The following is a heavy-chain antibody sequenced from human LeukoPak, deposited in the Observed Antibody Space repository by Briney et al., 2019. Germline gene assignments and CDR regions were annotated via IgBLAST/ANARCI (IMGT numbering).Heavy chain of an antibody. V-gene: IGHV5-51*01. CDR3: ARLLGHWAIKEYCSGGSCYSYFDY. D-gene: IGHD2-15*01. CDR1: GYSFTSYW. Sequence: GESLKISCKGSGYSFTSYWIGWVRQMPGKGLEWMGIIYPGDSDTRYSPSFQGQVTISADKSISTAYLQWSSLKASDTAMYYFARLLGHWAIKEYCSGGSCYSYFDYWGQGTLVTVSS. CDR2: IYPGDSDT. J-gene: IGHJ4*02.